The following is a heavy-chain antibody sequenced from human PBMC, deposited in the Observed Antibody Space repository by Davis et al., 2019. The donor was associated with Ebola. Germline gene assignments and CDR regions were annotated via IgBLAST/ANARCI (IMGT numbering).Heavy chain of an antibody. V-gene: IGHV3-21*04. Sequence: GGSLRLSCVASGFTFTTYSMSWVRQAPGKALEWVSSISSDSDYIYYADSAKGRFTISRDNAKNSLYLQMNSLRAEDTALYYCAKDVQRLVLDAFDIWGQGTMVTVSS. D-gene: IGHD6-19*01. CDR2: ISSDSDYI. CDR1: GFTFTTYS. J-gene: IGHJ3*02. CDR3: AKDVQRLVLDAFDI.